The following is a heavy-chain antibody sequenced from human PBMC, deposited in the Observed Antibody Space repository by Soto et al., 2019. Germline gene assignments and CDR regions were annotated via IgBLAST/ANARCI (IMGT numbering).Heavy chain of an antibody. Sequence: GGSLRLSCAASGFTFSSYWMHWVRQAPGKGLVWVSRINSDGSSTSYADSVKGRFTISRDNAKNTLYLQMNSLRAEDAAVYYCARDFRSSSWSPTFDYWGQGTLVTVSS. CDR2: INSDGSST. CDR3: ARDFRSSSWSPTFDY. J-gene: IGHJ4*02. D-gene: IGHD6-13*01. CDR1: GFTFSSYW. V-gene: IGHV3-74*01.